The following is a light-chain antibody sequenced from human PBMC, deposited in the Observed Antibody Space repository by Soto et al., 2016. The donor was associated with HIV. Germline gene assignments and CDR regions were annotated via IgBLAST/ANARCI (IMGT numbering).Light chain of an antibody. CDR2: DDT. CDR1: DIGSKS. V-gene: IGLV3-21*02. Sequence: SYELTQPPSVSVAPGQTARVTCGGNDIGSKSVHWYQQKPGQAPVLVVHDDTDRPSGIAARFSGSNSGNTATLTISRVEAGDEADYYCQVWDSSSAHVFGAGTKVTVL. J-gene: IGLJ1*01. CDR3: QVWDSSSAHV.